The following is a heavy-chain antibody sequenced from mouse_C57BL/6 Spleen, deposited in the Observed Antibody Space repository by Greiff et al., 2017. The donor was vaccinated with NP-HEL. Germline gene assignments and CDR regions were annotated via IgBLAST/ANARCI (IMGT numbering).Heavy chain of an antibody. CDR3: ARRFPNYYAMDY. V-gene: IGHV1-52*01. Sequence: QVQLQQPGAELVRPGSSVKLSCKASGYTFTSYWMHWVKQRPIQGLEWIGNIDPSDSETHYNQKFKDKATLTVDKSSSTAYMQLSSLTSEDSAVYYCARRFPNYYAMDYWGQGTSVTVSS. CDR1: GYTFTSYW. CDR2: IDPSDSET. J-gene: IGHJ4*01.